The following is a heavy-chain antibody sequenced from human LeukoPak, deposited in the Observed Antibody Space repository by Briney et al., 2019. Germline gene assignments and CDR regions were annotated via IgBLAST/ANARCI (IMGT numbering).Heavy chain of an antibody. J-gene: IGHJ4*02. CDR3: AKYYDFWSGYYRAGFDY. CDR1: GFTFSSYA. V-gene: IGHV3-23*01. CDR2: ISGSGGST. D-gene: IGHD3-3*01. Sequence: GGSLRLSCAASGFTFSSYAMSWVRQAPGKGLEWVPAISGSGGSTYYADSVKGRFTISRDNSKNTLYLQMNSLRAEDTAVYYCAKYYDFWSGYYRAGFDYWGQGTLVTVSS.